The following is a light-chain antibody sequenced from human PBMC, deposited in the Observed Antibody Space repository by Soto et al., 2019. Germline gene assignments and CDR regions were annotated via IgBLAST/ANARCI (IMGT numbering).Light chain of an antibody. CDR1: QSVSSY. Sequence: EIVLTQSPATLSLSPGERATLSCRASQSVSSYLAWYQQKPGQAPRLLIYDASNRATGIPARFSGSGSGTDFTLTISSLEPEEFAVYYCQQRSNWPFTFGPGTNVDIK. V-gene: IGKV3-11*01. CDR3: QQRSNWPFT. CDR2: DAS. J-gene: IGKJ3*01.